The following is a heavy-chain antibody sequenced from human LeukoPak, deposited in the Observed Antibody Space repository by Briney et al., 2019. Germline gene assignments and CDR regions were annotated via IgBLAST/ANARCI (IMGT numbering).Heavy chain of an antibody. J-gene: IGHJ6*02. V-gene: IGHV3-7*03. D-gene: IGHD3-16*02. CDR3: ARLYRLNNV. CDR2: VKHDGSEK. CDR1: GFTFSSYW. Sequence: GGSLRLSCAASGFTFSSYWMSWVRQAPGQGLEWVANVKHDGSEKYYVDSVTGRFTISRDNAKNSLYLQMNSLRDEDTAVYFCARLYRLNNVWGQGTTVTVSS.